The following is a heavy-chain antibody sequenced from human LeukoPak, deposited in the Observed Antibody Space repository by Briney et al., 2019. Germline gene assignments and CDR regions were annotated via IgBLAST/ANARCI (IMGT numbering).Heavy chain of an antibody. CDR1: GYTLTGLS. Sequence: ASVKVSCKVSGYTLTGLSMHWVRQAPGKGREWMGGFDPEDGETIYAQRFQGRVTMTEDTSTDTAYMELSSLRSEDTAVYYCASRSVVDGDYVPFDYWGQGTLVTVSS. D-gene: IGHD4-17*01. V-gene: IGHV1-24*01. CDR2: FDPEDGET. J-gene: IGHJ4*02. CDR3: ASRSVVDGDYVPFDY.